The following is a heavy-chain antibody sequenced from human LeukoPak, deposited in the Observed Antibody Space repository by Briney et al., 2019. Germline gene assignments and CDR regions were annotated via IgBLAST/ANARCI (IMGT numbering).Heavy chain of an antibody. CDR2: ISSSSSYI. D-gene: IGHD3-22*01. CDR3: ARAPFTYDSSGDSFDI. J-gene: IGHJ3*02. CDR1: GFTFSSYS. V-gene: IGHV3-21*01. Sequence: GGSLRLSCAASGFTFSSYSMNWVCQAPGKGLEWVSSISSSSSYIYYADSVKGRFTVSRDNSKNTLYLQMNSLRAEDTAVYYCARAPFTYDSSGDSFDIWGQGTMVTVSS.